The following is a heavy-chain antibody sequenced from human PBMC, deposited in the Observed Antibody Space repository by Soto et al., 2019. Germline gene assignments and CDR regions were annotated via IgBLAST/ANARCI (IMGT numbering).Heavy chain of an antibody. J-gene: IGHJ4*02. CDR1: GFTFSSYS. V-gene: IGHV3-21*01. CDR2: ISSSSSYI. Sequence: GGSLRLSCAASGFTFSSYSMNWVRQAPGKGLEWVSSISSSSSYIYYADSVKGRFTISRDNAKNSLYLQMNSLRAEDTAVYYCARAAAGSLYILQGYWGQGTLVTVSS. D-gene: IGHD6-13*01. CDR3: ARAAAGSLYILQGY.